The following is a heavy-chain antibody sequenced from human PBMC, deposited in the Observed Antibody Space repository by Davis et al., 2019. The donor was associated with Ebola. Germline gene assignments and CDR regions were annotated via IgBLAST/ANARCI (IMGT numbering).Heavy chain of an antibody. Sequence: GESLKISCAASGFTFSRYAMSWVRQAPGKGLEWVSGISGSGGNTYYAASVKGRFTISRDNSKNSLSLQMNSLRAGDTAVYYCAKDLQYYYGSADYRGQGTLVTVSA. CDR1: GFTFSRYA. D-gene: IGHD3-10*01. V-gene: IGHV3-23*01. CDR3: AKDLQYYYGSADY. CDR2: ISGSGGNT. J-gene: IGHJ4*02.